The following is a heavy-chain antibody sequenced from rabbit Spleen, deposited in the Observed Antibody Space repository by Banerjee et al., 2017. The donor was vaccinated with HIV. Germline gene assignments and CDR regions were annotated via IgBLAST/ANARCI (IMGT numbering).Heavy chain of an antibody. V-gene: IGHV1S40*01. CDR1: GFSFSSSYW. J-gene: IGHJ2*01. CDR3: ARNYVNAFDP. Sequence: QSLEESGGDLVKPGASLTLTCTASGFSFSSSYWICWVRQAPGKGLEWISCIAGSSSGFTYSATWAKGRFTISKTSSTTVTLQMTSLTAADTATYFCARNYVNAFDPWGPGTLVTVS. CDR2: IAGSSSGFT. D-gene: IGHD1-1*01.